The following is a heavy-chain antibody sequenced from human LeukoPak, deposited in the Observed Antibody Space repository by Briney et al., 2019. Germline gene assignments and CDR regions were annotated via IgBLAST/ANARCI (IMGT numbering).Heavy chain of an antibody. CDR1: GFTFSRYR. J-gene: IGHJ4*02. V-gene: IGHV3-74*01. D-gene: IGHD5-18*01. Sequence: GVPLRLPCAASGFTFSRYRMLWLPHAPGKGLVWVSRVHSDGSSTYYADSVKGRFTISRDNAKNTLYLQMNSLRAEDTAVYYCAREGLGYSYGYWGQGTLVTVSS. CDR2: VHSDGSST. CDR3: AREGLGYSYGY.